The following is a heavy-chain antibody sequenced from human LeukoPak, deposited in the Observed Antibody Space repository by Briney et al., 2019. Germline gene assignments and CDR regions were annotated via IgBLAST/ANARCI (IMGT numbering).Heavy chain of an antibody. CDR3: TRGSSGRRDN. J-gene: IGHJ4*02. CDR2: MNPNSGNT. CDR1: GYTFTSCD. D-gene: IGHD6-19*01. Sequence: ASAKVSCKASGYTFTSCDINWVRQATGQGLEWMGWMNPNSGNTGYGQSFQARITMTRDISIGTAYMELSNLTSEDTAIYYCTRGSSGRRDNWGQGTLVTVSA. V-gene: IGHV1-8*01.